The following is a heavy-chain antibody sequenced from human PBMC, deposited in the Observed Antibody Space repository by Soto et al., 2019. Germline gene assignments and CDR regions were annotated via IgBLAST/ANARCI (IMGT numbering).Heavy chain of an antibody. CDR2: ISWNSGSI. CDR1: GFTFDDYA. Sequence: PGGSLRLSCAASGFTFDDYAMHWVRQAPGKGLEWVSGISWNSGSIGYADSVKGRFTISRDNAKNSLYLQMNSLRAEDTAVYYCAREDTAMAQTYYYYGMDFWGQGTTVTVSS. D-gene: IGHD5-18*01. CDR3: AREDTAMAQTYYYYGMDF. V-gene: IGHV3-9*01. J-gene: IGHJ6*02.